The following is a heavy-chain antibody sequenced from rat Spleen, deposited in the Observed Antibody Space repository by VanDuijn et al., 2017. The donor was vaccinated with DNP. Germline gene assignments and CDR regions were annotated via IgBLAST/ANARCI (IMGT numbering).Heavy chain of an antibody. CDR1: GFSFSDYA. D-gene: IGHD1-7*01. V-gene: IGHV5S10*01. Sequence: EVQLVESGGGLVQPGNSLKLSCAASGFSFSDYAMAWVRQSPKKGLEWVATIIYDAGSTYYRDSVKGRFTISKDNAKSTLYLQMDSLRSEDTATYYCATSSYFGYDYGFAYWGQGTLVTVSS. CDR2: IIYDAGST. J-gene: IGHJ3*01. CDR3: ATSSYFGYDYGFAY.